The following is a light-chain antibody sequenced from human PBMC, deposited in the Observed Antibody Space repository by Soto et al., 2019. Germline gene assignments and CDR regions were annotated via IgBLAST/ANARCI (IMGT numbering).Light chain of an antibody. J-gene: IGKJ1*01. Sequence: DIQMTQSPSSLPASVGDRVTITCRASQGISNYLPWYQQKPGKVPKLLIYAASTLQLGVPSRFSGSGSGTDFTLTISSLQPEDVATYYCQKYNGAPRTFGQGTKVEIK. V-gene: IGKV1-27*01. CDR3: QKYNGAPRT. CDR2: AAS. CDR1: QGISNY.